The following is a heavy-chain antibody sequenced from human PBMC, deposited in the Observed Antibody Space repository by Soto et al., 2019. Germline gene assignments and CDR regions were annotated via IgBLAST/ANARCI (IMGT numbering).Heavy chain of an antibody. V-gene: IGHV1-3*04. D-gene: IGHD6-19*01. CDR1: GYTFTSYA. CDR3: ARDDVSSVWPYYYYDMDV. CDR2: INTGNGNT. J-gene: IGHJ6*02. Sequence: QVQLVQSGAEVKKPGASVKVSCKASGYTFTSYAMHWVRQAPGQRLEWMGWINTGNGNTIYSQTFQGRVTITRDTSASTAYMELSSLISEDTAVYYCARDDVSSVWPYYYYDMDVWGQGTTVTVSS.